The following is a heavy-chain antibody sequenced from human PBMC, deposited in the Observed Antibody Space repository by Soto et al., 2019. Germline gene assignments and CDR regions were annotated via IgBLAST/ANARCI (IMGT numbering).Heavy chain of an antibody. CDR2: IPYDGSHQ. D-gene: IGHD3-3*01. V-gene: IGHV3-30*18. J-gene: IGHJ4*02. CDR3: EKLRVLEWEVQESDY. Sequence: QVHLVESGGGVVQPGRSLRLSCAASGFTFSSHGMHWIRQAPGKGLEWVAVIPYDGSHQYYAYSVKGRFSISRDNSKNTLYLQMISMRAEDTAVYYCEKLRVLEWEVQESDYWGQGTLVSVSS. CDR1: GFTFSSHG.